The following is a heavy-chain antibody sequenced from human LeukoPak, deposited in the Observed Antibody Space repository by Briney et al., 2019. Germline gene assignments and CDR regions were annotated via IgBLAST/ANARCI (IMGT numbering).Heavy chain of an antibody. J-gene: IGHJ4*02. Sequence: SETLSLTCTVSGGSISSSSYYWGWIRQPPGKGLEWIGSIYYSGSTYYNPSLKSRVTMSVDTSKNQFSLKLSSVTAADTAVYYCARVPGSSGWYYFDYWGQGTLVTVSS. CDR2: IYYSGST. CDR3: ARVPGSSGWYYFDY. CDR1: GGSISSSSYY. V-gene: IGHV4-39*07. D-gene: IGHD6-19*01.